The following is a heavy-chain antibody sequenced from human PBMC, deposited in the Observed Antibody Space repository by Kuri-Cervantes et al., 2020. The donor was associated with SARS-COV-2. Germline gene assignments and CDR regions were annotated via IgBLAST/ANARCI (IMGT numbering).Heavy chain of an antibody. CDR3: AKSPNYYYYGMDV. V-gene: IGHV3-43D*04. CDR1: GFTFDDYA. J-gene: IGHJ6*02. Sequence: LSLTCAASGFTFDDYAMHWVRQAPGKGLEWVSLISWDGGSTYYADSVKGRFTISRDNSKNSLYLQMNSLRAEDTALYYCAKSPNYYYYGMDVWGQGTTVTVSS. CDR2: ISWDGGST.